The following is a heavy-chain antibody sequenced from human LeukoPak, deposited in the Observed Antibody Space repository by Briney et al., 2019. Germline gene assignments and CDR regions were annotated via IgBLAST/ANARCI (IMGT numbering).Heavy chain of an antibody. CDR1: GFTVSSNY. V-gene: IGHV3-66*01. D-gene: IGHD3-10*01. J-gene: IGHJ6*02. CDR2: IYSGGST. Sequence: PGGSLRLSCAASGFTVSSNYMSWVRQAPGKGLEWVSVIYSGGSTYYADSVKGRFTISRDNSKNTLYLQMNSLRAEDTAVYYCARVMASYYYYGMDVWGQGTTVIVSS. CDR3: ARVMASYYYYGMDV.